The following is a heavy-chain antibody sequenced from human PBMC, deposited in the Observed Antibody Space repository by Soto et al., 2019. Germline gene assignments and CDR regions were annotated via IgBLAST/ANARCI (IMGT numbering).Heavy chain of an antibody. CDR3: ARRYGLSAFDI. Sequence: PSETLSLTCTVSGGSISSYDWSWIRQPPGKGLEWIGDIYYSGSTNYNPSLKSRVTISVDTSKNQFSLKLSSVTAADTAVYFCARRYGLSAFDIWGQGTMVTVSS. CDR2: IYYSGST. V-gene: IGHV4-59*08. CDR1: GGSISSYD. D-gene: IGHD3-10*01. J-gene: IGHJ3*02.